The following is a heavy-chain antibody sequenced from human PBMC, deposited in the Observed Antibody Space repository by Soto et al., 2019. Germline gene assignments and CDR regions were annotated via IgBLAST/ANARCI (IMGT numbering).Heavy chain of an antibody. CDR3: ARSPNYYYYGFDV. CDR1: GGSVSSCTYF. V-gene: IGHV4-61*01. Sequence: SEALSLTCTVSGGSVSSCTYFWIWIRQSPGKGLEWIAYIYYSGSTNYNPSLQRRSTISVDTSKSQVSLTLTYVTAADAAVYYCARSPNYYYYGFDVWGQGTTVTVSS. CDR2: IYYSGST. J-gene: IGHJ6*02.